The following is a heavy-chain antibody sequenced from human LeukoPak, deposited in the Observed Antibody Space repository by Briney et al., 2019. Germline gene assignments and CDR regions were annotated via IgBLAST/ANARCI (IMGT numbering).Heavy chain of an antibody. CDR2: IYYSGNT. CDR3: ATQGKYYDLWGGYSPFDS. J-gene: IGHJ4*02. V-gene: IGHV4-39*01. CDR1: GGSISSSTYY. D-gene: IGHD3-3*01. Sequence: SETLSLXCTVSGGSISSSTYYWGWVRQPPEKGLEWIGNIYYSGNTYYNPSLKSRVTISVDTSKNQFSLKLTSVTAADMAVYYCATQGKYYDLWGGYSPFDSWGQGTLVTVSS.